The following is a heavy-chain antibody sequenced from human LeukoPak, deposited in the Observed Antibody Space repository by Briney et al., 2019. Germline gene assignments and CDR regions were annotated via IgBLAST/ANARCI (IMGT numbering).Heavy chain of an antibody. V-gene: IGHV3-53*01. CDR2: IYSGGST. CDR3: AKAKGWLQIFDY. J-gene: IGHJ4*02. CDR1: GFIFSTYN. Sequence: GGSLRLSCSASGFIFSTYNMNWVRQAPGKALEWVSVIYSGGSTYYADSVKGRFTISRDNSKNTLYLQMNSLRAEDTAVYYCAKAKGWLQIFDYWGQGTLVIVSS. D-gene: IGHD6-19*01.